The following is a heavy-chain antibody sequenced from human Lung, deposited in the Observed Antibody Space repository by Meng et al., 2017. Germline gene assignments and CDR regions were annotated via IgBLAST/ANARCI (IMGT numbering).Heavy chain of an antibody. V-gene: IGHV4-34*01. CDR1: GGSFSDYY. J-gene: IGHJ4*02. CDR2: INHSGST. D-gene: IGHD4-11*01. Sequence: QLQQWGPGLLKPSETLSLTCVVSGGSFSDYYWSWIRQPPGKGLEWIGEINHSGSTNYNPSLESRATISVDTSQNNLSLKLSSVTAADSAVYYCARGPTTMAHDFDYWGQGTLVTVSS. CDR3: ARGPTTMAHDFDY.